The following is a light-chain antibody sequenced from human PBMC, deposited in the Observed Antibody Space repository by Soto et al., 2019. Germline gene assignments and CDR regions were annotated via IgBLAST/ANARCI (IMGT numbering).Light chain of an antibody. J-gene: IGKJ5*01. CDR1: QSLVYSDGNTY. V-gene: IGKV2-30*01. CDR2: KVS. CDR3: MQGTHWPPH. Sequence: DVVMTQSPLSLPVTLGQPASISCRSSQSLVYSDGNTYLNWFQQRPGQSPRRLIYKVSNRDSGVPDRFSGSGSGTDFTLKISRVEAADVGVYYCMQGTHWPPHFGQGTRLEIK.